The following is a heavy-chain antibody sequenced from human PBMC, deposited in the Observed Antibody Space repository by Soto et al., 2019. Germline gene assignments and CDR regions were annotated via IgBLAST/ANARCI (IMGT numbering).Heavy chain of an antibody. CDR1: GGSISSSSYY. CDR3: ARQTGIGGSGWYAAFDI. CDR2: IYYSGST. J-gene: IGHJ3*02. V-gene: IGHV4-39*01. Sequence: SETLSLTCTFSGGSISSSSYYWGWIRQPPGKGLEWIGSIYYSGSTYYNPYLKSRVTISVDTSKNQFSLKLSSVTAADTAVYYCARQTGIGGSGWYAAFDIWGQGTMVT. D-gene: IGHD6-19*01.